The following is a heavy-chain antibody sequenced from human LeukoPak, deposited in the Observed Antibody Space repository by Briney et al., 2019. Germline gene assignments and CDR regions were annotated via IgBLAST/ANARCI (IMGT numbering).Heavy chain of an antibody. J-gene: IGHJ3*02. CDR2: ISYDGNNK. V-gene: IGHV3-30*04. CDR1: GFTFSSYA. D-gene: IGHD2-2*01. CDR3: ARRVVVVPAADAFDI. Sequence: GGSLRLSCAASGFTFSSYAMSWVRQAPGKGLEWVAVISYDGNNKYYADSVRGRFTISRDNSKNTLYLQMNSLRAEDTAVYYCARRVVVVPAADAFDIWGLGTMVTVSS.